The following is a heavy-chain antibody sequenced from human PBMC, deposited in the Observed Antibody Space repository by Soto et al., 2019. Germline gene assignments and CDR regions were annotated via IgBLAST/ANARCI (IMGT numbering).Heavy chain of an antibody. Sequence: SDPLSLTYTISGGTISISHYYWNWNIQPPGKSLEWIGYIKYSVNIYYRQSLERRISISVDKSKYYFSLMLSSVTAADTAVYYCARDPVGATHFDYWGQGALVTVSS. J-gene: IGHJ4*02. V-gene: IGHV4-30-4*02. CDR3: ARDPVGATHFDY. CDR1: GGTISISHYY. CDR2: IKYSVNI. D-gene: IGHD1-26*01.